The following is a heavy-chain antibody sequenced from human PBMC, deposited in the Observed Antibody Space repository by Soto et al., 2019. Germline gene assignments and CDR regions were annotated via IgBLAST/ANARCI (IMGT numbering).Heavy chain of an antibody. J-gene: IGHJ6*02. D-gene: IGHD3-3*02. Sequence: EVQLVESGGGLVQPGGSLRLSCATSGFTFSDHFVDWVRQAPGKGLEWIGRTKDKFYSFASQYGASVQGRFTISRDDSANSVYLQIDGLKSEDTALYYCAKDQISHFWSGFPPYYSYTMDVWGPGTTVTVSS. CDR2: TKDKFYSFAS. V-gene: IGHV3-72*01. CDR3: AKDQISHFWSGFPPYYSYTMDV. CDR1: GFTFSDHF.